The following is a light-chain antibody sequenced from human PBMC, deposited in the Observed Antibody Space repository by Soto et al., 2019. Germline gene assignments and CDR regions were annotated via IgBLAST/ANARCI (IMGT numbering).Light chain of an antibody. CDR1: QSISSY. V-gene: IGKV1-39*01. J-gene: IGKJ4*01. CDR2: AES. Sequence: DIQMTQSPSSLSASVGDRVTITCRASQSISSYLNWYQQKPGKAPKLMIYAESSLQSGVPSRFSGSGSGTDFTLTISSLQPEDFATYYCQQSYSTPLTFGGWTKGEIK. CDR3: QQSYSTPLT.